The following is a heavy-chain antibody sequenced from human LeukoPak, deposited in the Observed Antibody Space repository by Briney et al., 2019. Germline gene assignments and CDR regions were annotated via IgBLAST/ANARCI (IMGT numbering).Heavy chain of an antibody. J-gene: IGHJ4*02. D-gene: IGHD1-1*01. CDR2: ISSRSSTK. CDR1: GFNFSSYD. CDR3: TRGGTTFDY. V-gene: IGHV3-48*01. Sequence: PGGSLRLSCAASGFNFSSYDMNWVRQAPGKGLEWVSYISSRSSTKHYADSVKGRFTISRDNAKNSLYLQMNSLRAEDTAIYYCTRGGTTFDYWGQGTLVTVSS.